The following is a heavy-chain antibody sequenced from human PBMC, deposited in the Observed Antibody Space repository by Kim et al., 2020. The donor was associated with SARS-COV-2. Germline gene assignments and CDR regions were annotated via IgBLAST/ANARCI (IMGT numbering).Heavy chain of an antibody. D-gene: IGHD1-26*01. CDR1: GYSISSGYY. CDR3: ARAPIVGATGGWFDP. CDR2: IYHSGST. J-gene: IGHJ5*02. V-gene: IGHV4-38-2*02. Sequence: SETLSLTCTVSGYSISSGYYWGWIRQPPGKGLEWIGSIYHSGSTYYNPSLKSRVTISVDTSKNQFSLKLSSVTAADTAVYYCARAPIVGATGGWFDPWGQGTLVTVSS.